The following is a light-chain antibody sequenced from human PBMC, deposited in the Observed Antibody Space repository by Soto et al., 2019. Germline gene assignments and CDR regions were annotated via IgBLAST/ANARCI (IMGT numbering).Light chain of an antibody. V-gene: IGKV3-15*01. CDR2: GAS. CDR3: QQYNNWPPPIT. Sequence: IVLTQSPGTLSLSPGERATLSCRASLSLSSSYSAWYQQKPGQAPRLLIYGASTRATGIPARFSGSGFGTEFTLTISSLQSEDFAVYYCQQYNNWPPPITFGQGTRLEIK. J-gene: IGKJ5*01. CDR1: LSLSSSY.